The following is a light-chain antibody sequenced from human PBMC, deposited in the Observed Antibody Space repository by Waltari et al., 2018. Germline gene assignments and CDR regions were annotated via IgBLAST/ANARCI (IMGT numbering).Light chain of an antibody. Sequence: EIVLTQSPGTLSLSPGERATLSCRPSQSVSSSYLAGNQQKPGQAPRLLIYGASSRATGIPDRFSGSGSGTDFTLTISRLEPEDFAVYYCQQYGSSRWTFGQGTKVEIK. CDR2: GAS. J-gene: IGKJ1*01. V-gene: IGKV3-20*01. CDR1: QSVSSSY. CDR3: QQYGSSRWT.